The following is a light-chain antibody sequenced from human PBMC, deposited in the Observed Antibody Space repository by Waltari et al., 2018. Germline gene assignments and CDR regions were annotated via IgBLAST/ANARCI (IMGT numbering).Light chain of an antibody. J-gene: IGKJ2*01. CDR2: LHS. CDR1: QSLLHSNGYTY. Sequence: DIVMTQSPLSLPVTPGEPASISCRSSQSLLHSNGYTYLDWYLQKPGQSPQLLIYLHSDRASVVPDRFSASGSGTDFTLKISRVEAEDVGVYYCMQALQTPYTFGQGTKLEIK. V-gene: IGKV2-28*01. CDR3: MQALQTPYT.